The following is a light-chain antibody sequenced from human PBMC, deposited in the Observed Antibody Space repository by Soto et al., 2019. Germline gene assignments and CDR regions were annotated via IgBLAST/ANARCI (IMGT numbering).Light chain of an antibody. CDR1: QSLSGW. CDR3: QQYHRYSRT. V-gene: IGKV1-5*01. Sequence: DIQMTPSPSTPSASVGDRVIIPCRASQSLSGWLAWYQQKPGKAPKLLIYDASSLESGVPSRFSGSGSGTEFTLTISSLQPDDFATYYCQQYHRYSRTFGQGTKVDIK. CDR2: DAS. J-gene: IGKJ1*01.